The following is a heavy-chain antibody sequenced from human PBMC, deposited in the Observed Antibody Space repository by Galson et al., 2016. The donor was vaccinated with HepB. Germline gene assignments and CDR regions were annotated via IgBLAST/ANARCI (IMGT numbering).Heavy chain of an antibody. CDR3: ARGTHPYYGSGSYWPIAWFDT. CDR2: FIPLLGTT. Sequence: SVKVSCKVSGGTSTTSNVNWVRQAPGKGLEWMGGFIPLLGTTKYAEKFQDRLTITADASTGTAFMELRGLNSEDSAMYFCARGTHPYYGSGSYWPIAWFDTWGQGTLVPVSS. V-gene: IGHV1-69*13. J-gene: IGHJ5*02. CDR1: GGTSTTSN. D-gene: IGHD3-10*01.